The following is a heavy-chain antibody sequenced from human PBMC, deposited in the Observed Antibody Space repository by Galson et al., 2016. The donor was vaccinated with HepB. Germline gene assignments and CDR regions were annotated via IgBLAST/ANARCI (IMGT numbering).Heavy chain of an antibody. CDR2: ISQDENKK. D-gene: IGHD6-25*01. CDR3: ARDLVGAAAGHYYYGMDV. CDR1: GFTFSTYG. J-gene: IGHJ6*02. Sequence: SLRLSCAASGFTFSTYGMHWVRQAPGKGLEWVAVISQDENKKYYAGSVKGRFTISRDNSKNTLSLQMNSLRVEATAVYYCARDLVGAAAGHYYYGMDVWGQGTTATV. V-gene: IGHV3-30*03.